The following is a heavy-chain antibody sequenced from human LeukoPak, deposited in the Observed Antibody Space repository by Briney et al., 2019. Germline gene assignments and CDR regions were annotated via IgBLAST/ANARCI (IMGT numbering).Heavy chain of an antibody. J-gene: IGHJ6*02. Sequence: GASVKVSCKASGYTFTGHYIHWVRQAPGEGLEWMGGIIPIFGTANYAQKFQGRVTITADESTSTAYMELSSLRSEDTAVYYCAREPVLAVAGLYYYYGMDVWGQGTTVTVSS. CDR1: GYTFTGHY. D-gene: IGHD6-19*01. CDR2: IIPIFGTA. V-gene: IGHV1-69*13. CDR3: AREPVLAVAGLYYYYGMDV.